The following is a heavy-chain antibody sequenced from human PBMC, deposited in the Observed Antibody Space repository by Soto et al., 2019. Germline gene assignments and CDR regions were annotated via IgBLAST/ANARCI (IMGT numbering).Heavy chain of an antibody. J-gene: IGHJ5*02. V-gene: IGHV4-4*07. D-gene: IGHD3-3*01. CDR3: ARGQRFSDWFDP. CDR2: IYSSGST. CDR1: GGAINSYY. Sequence: SETLSLTCTVSGGAINSYYWTWILQPAGKGLEWIGRIYSSGSTKYNPSLQSRVTMSLDTSKKQFSLRLTSVNAADTAVYYCARGQRFSDWFDPWGQGTLVTVSS.